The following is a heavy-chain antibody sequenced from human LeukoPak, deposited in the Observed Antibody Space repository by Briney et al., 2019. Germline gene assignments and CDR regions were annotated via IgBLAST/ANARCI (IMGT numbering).Heavy chain of an antibody. J-gene: IGHJ4*02. Sequence: PSQTLSLTCTVSGDSITSGGYYWSWIRQHPGKGLEWIGYIYYSGSTYSNPSLKSRVTISVDTSKNQFSLKLSSVTAADTAVYYCARVKTGELDYWGQGTLVTVSS. CDR2: IYYSGST. CDR1: GDSITSGGYY. D-gene: IGHD7-27*01. V-gene: IGHV4-31*03. CDR3: ARVKTGELDY.